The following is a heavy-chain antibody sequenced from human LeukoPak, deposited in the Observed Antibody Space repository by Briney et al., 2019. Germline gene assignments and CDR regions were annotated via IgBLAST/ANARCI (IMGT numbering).Heavy chain of an antibody. D-gene: IGHD3-10*01. CDR2: INPNSGGT. V-gene: IGHV1-2*02. CDR1: GYTFTVYY. CDR3: ATRSTLWFGESFDY. Sequence: ASVTVSFTASGYTFTVYYMHWVRQGPGQGLEWMGWINPNSGGTNYAQKFQGRVTMNRDTSISTAYMELSRLRSDDTAVYYCATRSTLWFGESFDYWGQGTLVTVSS. J-gene: IGHJ4*02.